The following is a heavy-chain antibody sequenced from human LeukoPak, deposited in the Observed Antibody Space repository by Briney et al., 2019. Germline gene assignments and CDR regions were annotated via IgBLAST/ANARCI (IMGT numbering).Heavy chain of an antibody. CDR1: GGTFSSYA. CDR3: ARGVGPYGYCSGGSCYISDY. J-gene: IGHJ4*02. D-gene: IGHD2-15*01. V-gene: IGHV1-8*02. Sequence: GASVKVSCKASGGTFSSYAISWVRQAPGQGLEWMGWMNPNSGNTGYAPKFQGRVTMTRNTSISTAYMELSSLRSEDTAVYYCARGVGPYGYCSGGSCYISDYWGQGTLVTVSS. CDR2: MNPNSGNT.